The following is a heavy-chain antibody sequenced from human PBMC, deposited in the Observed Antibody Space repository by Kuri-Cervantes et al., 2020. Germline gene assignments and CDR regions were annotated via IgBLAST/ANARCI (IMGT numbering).Heavy chain of an antibody. CDR1: GDSINTDNW. D-gene: IGHD1-20*01. CDR2: IHHSGRT. V-gene: IGHV4-4*02. Sequence: SDTLSPTCTVAGDSINTDNWWSWARQPPGKGLEWIVEIHHSGRTAYNPSLKSRVTLSIDKSKNQFFLQVNSVTAADTDVYYCAKGYAWTWNHWGKGILVTVSS. J-gene: IGHJ5*02. CDR3: AKGYAWTWNH.